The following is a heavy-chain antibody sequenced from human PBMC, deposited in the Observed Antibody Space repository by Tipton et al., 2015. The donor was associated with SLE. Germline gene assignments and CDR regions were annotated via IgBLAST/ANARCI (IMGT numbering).Heavy chain of an antibody. CDR3: AGSDCTGGSCLQAAPNFDD. D-gene: IGHD2-15*01. CDR2: LSYSGST. V-gene: IGHV4-39*07. CDR1: GGSISSSGDF. Sequence: TLSLTCSVSGGSISSSGDFWGWIRQPPGKGLEWIASLSYSGSTYYNTSLKSRVTISVDTSRNQFSLRLTSVTAADTAVYYCAGSDCTGGSCLQAAPNFDDWGQGTLVTVSS. J-gene: IGHJ4*02.